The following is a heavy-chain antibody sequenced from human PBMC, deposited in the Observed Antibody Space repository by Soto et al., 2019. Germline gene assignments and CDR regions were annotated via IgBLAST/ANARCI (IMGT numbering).Heavy chain of an antibody. CDR2: IFHDGNT. CDR3: ARHEGWTGPDQ. V-gene: IGHV4-4*02. CDR1: GASIGSGGW. Sequence: PSETLSLTCAVSGASIGSGGWWSWVRQPPGKGLEWIAEIFHDGNTNYSPSLKSRVTISVDKSQNQFSLNVYSVTAAGTAVYYCARHEGWTGPDQWGQGXLVTVYS. J-gene: IGHJ5*02. D-gene: IGHD2-8*02.